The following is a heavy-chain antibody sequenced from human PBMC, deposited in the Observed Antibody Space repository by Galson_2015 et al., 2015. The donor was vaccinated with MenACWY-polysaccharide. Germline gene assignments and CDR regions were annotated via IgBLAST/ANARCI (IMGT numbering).Heavy chain of an antibody. J-gene: IGHJ4*02. CDR3: ARVEKYSGSFYILY. CDR1: DYSIRSGYF. CDR2: IFHSGTT. V-gene: IGHV4-38-2*01. D-gene: IGHD1-26*01. Sequence: ETLSLTCAVSDYSIRSGYFWGWIRQPPGKGLEWIASIFHSGTTYYNPSLKSRVTISVDTSRSQFSLKLSSVTAADTAVYYCARVEKYSGSFYILYWGQGTLVTVSS.